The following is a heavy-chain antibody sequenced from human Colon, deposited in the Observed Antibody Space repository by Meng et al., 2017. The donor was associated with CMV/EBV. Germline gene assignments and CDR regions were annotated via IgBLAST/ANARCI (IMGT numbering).Heavy chain of an antibody. CDR1: GYTFTGYY. V-gene: IGHV1-2*02. Sequence: SGYTFTGYYMHWVRQAPGQGLEWMGWVNPNDGGANYAQRFQGRVTLTRDTSISTVYMELSRLRSDDAAVYYCARVDCSGGRCSYFDSWGQGTLVTVSS. J-gene: IGHJ4*02. D-gene: IGHD2-15*01. CDR2: VNPNDGGA. CDR3: ARVDCSGGRCSYFDS.